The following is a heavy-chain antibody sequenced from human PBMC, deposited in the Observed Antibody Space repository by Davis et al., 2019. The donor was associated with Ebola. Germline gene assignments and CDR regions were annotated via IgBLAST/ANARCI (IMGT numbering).Heavy chain of an antibody. CDR1: GFTFATFA. CDR3: AKDAVARNGAWDEFDY. J-gene: IGHJ4*02. Sequence: GESLKISCAASGFTFATFAMHWVRQAPGKGLEWVSAVGGRGTDTDYAESVKGRFVISRDTSKRTLFLQMNSLRAEDTAVYYCAKDAVARNGAWDEFDYWGQGTLVTVSS. V-gene: IGHV3-23*01. CDR2: VGGRGTDT. D-gene: IGHD6-19*01.